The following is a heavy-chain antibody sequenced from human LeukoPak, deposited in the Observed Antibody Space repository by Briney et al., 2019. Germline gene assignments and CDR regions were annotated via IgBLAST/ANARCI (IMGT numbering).Heavy chain of an antibody. Sequence: GGSLRLSCAASGFTFSSYSMNWVRQVPGKGLEWVASIEQDGSEKYYVDSVKGRFTISRDNAKNSLSLQMNSLRVEDTAVYYCARRLFGNCSGGSCYLGAFDIWGQGTMVIVSS. V-gene: IGHV3-7*01. CDR2: IEQDGSEK. D-gene: IGHD2-15*01. J-gene: IGHJ3*02. CDR1: GFTFSSYS. CDR3: ARRLFGNCSGGSCYLGAFDI.